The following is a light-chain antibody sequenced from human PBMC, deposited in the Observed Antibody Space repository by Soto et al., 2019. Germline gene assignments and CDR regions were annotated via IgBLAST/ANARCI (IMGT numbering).Light chain of an antibody. CDR1: SSNIGAGYD. Sequence: QSVLTQPPSVSGAPGQRVTISSTGSSSNIGAGYDVHWYQQVPGTAPKLLIHGNSNRPSGVPDRFSGSKSGTSASLAITGLQAEDEADYYCPSYDSRLSGWVFGGGTKLTVL. J-gene: IGLJ3*02. CDR2: GNS. CDR3: PSYDSRLSGWV. V-gene: IGLV1-40*01.